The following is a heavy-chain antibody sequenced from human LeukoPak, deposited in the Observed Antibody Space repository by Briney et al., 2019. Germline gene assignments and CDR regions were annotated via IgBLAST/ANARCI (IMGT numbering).Heavy chain of an antibody. CDR1: SYTFTSYC. Sequence: ATENVPHKSSSYTFTSYCNSWARQPPRQALEEMGWISAYNGNTNYAQKLQGRVTMTTDTSTSTAYMELRSLRSDDTAVYYCARDFTMVHTAPGYWGQGTLVTVSS. CDR3: ARDFTMVHTAPGY. J-gene: IGHJ4*02. D-gene: IGHD3-10*01. CDR2: ISAYNGNT. V-gene: IGHV1-18*01.